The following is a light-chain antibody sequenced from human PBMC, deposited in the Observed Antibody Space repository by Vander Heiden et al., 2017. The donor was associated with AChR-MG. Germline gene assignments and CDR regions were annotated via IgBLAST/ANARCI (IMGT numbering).Light chain of an antibody. J-gene: IGKJ1*01. V-gene: IGKV1-27*01. CDR1: EAFGNY. Sequence: IQMTQSPYSLSASVGDRVTITCRASEAFGNYLAWYQQKPGKVPKLLINAASTLQSGVPSRFSGSASGTDFTLTISSLQPEDVATYYCQNDNSALWTFGQGTKVEIK. CDR3: QNDNSALWT. CDR2: AAS.